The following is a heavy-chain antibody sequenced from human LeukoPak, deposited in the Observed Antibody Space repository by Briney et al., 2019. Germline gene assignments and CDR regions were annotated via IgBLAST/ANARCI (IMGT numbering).Heavy chain of an antibody. V-gene: IGHV1-46*01. Sequence: ASVKVSCKASGYTFTSYYIHWVRQAPGQGLEWMGLINPSGEFTTYAQKFQGRVTMTRDMSTSTVYMELSSLRSEDTAVYYCARDLGSGQIGTTPGGLDYWGQGTLVIVSS. D-gene: IGHD1-7*01. CDR3: ARDLGSGQIGTTPGGLDY. CDR2: INPSGEFT. J-gene: IGHJ4*02. CDR1: GYTFTSYY.